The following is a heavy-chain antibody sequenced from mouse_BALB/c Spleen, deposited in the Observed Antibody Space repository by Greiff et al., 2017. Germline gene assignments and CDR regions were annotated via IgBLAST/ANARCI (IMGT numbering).Heavy chain of an antibody. CDR3: ARFTTPFAY. V-gene: IGHV14-1*02. D-gene: IGHD2-12*01. J-gene: IGHJ3*01. CDR2: IDPENGNT. CDR1: GFNIKDYY. Sequence: VQLQQSGAELVRPGALVKLSCKASGFNIKDYYMHWVKQRPEQGLEWIGWIDPENGNTIYDPKFQGKASITADTSSNTAYLQLSSLTSEDTAVYYCARFTTPFAYWGQGTLVTVSA.